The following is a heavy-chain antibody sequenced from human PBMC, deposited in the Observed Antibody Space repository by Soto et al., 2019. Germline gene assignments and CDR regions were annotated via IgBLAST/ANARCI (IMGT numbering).Heavy chain of an antibody. J-gene: IGHJ5*02. CDR2: INHTGGT. CDR1: GGSVNGYY. CDR3: ATRITVFGLLIPPFDP. Sequence: SETLSLTCAVYGGSVNGYYWNWIRQHPGKGLEWIGEINHTGGTHYNPSLKSRVTMSVDTSKNQFSLRLSSVTAADTAIYYCATRITVFGLLIPPFDPWGQGTQVTVSS. D-gene: IGHD3-3*01. V-gene: IGHV4-34*01.